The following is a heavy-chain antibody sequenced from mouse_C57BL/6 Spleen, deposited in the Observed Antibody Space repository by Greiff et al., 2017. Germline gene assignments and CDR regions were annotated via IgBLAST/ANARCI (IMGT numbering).Heavy chain of an antibody. J-gene: IGHJ1*03. V-gene: IGHV1-81*01. D-gene: IGHD1-1*01. CDR2: IYPRSGNT. CDR3: ARSPHYYGSSFHWYFDV. CDR1: GYTFTSYG. Sequence: QVQLKESGAELARPGASVKLSCTASGYTFTSYGISWVKQRTGQGLEWIGEIYPRSGNTYYNEKFKGKATLTADKSSSTAYMELRSLTSEDSAVYFCARSPHYYGSSFHWYFDVWGTGTTVTVSS.